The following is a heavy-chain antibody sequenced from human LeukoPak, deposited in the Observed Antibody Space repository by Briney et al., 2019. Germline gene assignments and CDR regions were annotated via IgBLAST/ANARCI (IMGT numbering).Heavy chain of an antibody. CDR1: GYTFTSYA. CDR2: IDPSDSYT. V-gene: IGHV5-10-1*01. Sequence: GASVKVSCKASGYTFTSYAMHWVRQAPGQRLEWMGRIDPSDSYTNYSPSFQGHVTISADKSISTAYLQWSSLKASDTAMYYCAGAAWGQGTLVTVSS. CDR3: AGAA. J-gene: IGHJ5*02.